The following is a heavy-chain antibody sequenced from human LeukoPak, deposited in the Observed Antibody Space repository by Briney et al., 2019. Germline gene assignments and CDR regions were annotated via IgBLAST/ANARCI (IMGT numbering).Heavy chain of an antibody. J-gene: IGHJ4*02. CDR1: GDSISNGGYY. D-gene: IGHD1-14*01. CDR2: IYDSGTT. Sequence: SQTLSLTCTVSGDSISNGGYYWSWIRQHPGKGLEWIGYIYDSGTTYYNPALQSRVTISVDMSDNHFSLKMRSMTAADTAVYFCARGGDRRGFDYWGQGTLVTGYS. CDR3: ARGGDRRGFDY. V-gene: IGHV4-31*03.